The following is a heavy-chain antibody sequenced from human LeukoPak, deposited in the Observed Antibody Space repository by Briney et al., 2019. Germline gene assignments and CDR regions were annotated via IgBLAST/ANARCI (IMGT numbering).Heavy chain of an antibody. CDR1: GFTFSSYA. J-gene: IGHJ4*02. Sequence: GGSLRLSCAASGFTFSSYAMHWVRQAPGKGREWVAVISYDGSNKYYAGSVKGRFTISRDKSKNTLYLQMNSLRAEDTAVYYCARGGAYCGGDCYSAESTRWGQGTLVTVSS. V-gene: IGHV3-30*04. CDR3: ARGGAYCGGDCYSAESTR. CDR2: ISYDGSNK. D-gene: IGHD2-21*02.